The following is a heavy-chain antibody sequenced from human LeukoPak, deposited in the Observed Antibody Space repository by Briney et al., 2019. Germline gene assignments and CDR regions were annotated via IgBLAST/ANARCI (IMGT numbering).Heavy chain of an antibody. CDR2: IYYSGST. J-gene: IGHJ4*02. D-gene: IGHD4-17*01. Sequence: SETLSLTCTVSGGSISSYYWSWIRQPPGKGLEWIGYIYYSGSTNYNPSLKSRVTISVDTSKNQFSLKLSSVTAADTVVYYCARIGDYGHYFDYWGQGTLVTVSS. CDR1: GGSISSYY. CDR3: ARIGDYGHYFDY. V-gene: IGHV4-59*01.